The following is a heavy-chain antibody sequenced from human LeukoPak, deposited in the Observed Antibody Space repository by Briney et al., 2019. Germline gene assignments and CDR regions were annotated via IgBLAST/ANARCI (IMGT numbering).Heavy chain of an antibody. Sequence: SETLSLTCTVSGGSISSYYWSWIRQPPGKGLERIGYIYTSGSTNYNPSLKSRVTISVDTSKNQFSLKLSSVTAADTAVYYCARLLYCSSTSCYRAFDYWGQGTLVTVSS. CDR3: ARLLYCSSTSCYRAFDY. CDR1: GGSISSYY. J-gene: IGHJ4*02. CDR2: IYTSGST. D-gene: IGHD2-2*01. V-gene: IGHV4-4*09.